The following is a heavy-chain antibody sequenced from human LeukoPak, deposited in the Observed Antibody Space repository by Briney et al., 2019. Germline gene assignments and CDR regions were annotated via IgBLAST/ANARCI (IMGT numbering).Heavy chain of an antibody. V-gene: IGHV3-23*01. CDR3: AKGGGXXXXFSLXLXX. J-gene: IGHJ4*01. D-gene: IGHD3-16*01. Sequence: GGSLRLSCAASGFTFSSFAMTWFRQTPGKGLEWVAGISGGSDSSYLGDSAKGRFTISRDNSRGTVYLQMNSLRVEDTSVYYCAKGGGXXXXFSLXLXXWXXXTLVTVSS. CDR2: ISGGSDSS. CDR1: GFTFSSFA.